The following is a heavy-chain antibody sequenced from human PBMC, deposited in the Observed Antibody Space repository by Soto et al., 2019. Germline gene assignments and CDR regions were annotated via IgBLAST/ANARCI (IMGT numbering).Heavy chain of an antibody. CDR2: INPNGGGS. D-gene: IGHD6-19*01. CDR3: ARDSSPVPGSMEV. Sequence: DSVKVSCKASGYTFSDHYIHWVRQAPGQGFEWMGWINPNGGGSNYAQNFQGWVTMTSDTSINTVYMELSRLRSDDTAVYYCARDSSPVPGSMEVWGQGPKVTVSS. J-gene: IGHJ6*02. CDR1: GYTFSDHY. V-gene: IGHV1-2*04.